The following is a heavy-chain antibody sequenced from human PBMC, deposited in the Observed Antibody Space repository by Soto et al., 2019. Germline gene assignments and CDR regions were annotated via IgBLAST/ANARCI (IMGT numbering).Heavy chain of an antibody. J-gene: IGHJ4*02. CDR2: FIPILGIA. CDR1: GGTFSSYT. D-gene: IGHD1-7*01. Sequence: QVQLVQSGAEVKKPGSSVKVSCKASGGTFSSYTISWVRQAPGQGLEWMGRFIPILGIANYAQKFQGRVTITADKSTSTAYMELSSLRSEDTAVYYCARGTYRASTGTTLYWGQGTLVTVSS. CDR3: ARGTYRASTGTTLY. V-gene: IGHV1-69*02.